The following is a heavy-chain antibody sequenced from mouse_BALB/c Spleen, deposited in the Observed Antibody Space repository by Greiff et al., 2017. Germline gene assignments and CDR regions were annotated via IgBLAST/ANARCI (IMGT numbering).Heavy chain of an antibody. CDR3: ARGAKYGNYVWYFDV. CDR2: IWAGGST. CDR1: GFSLTSYG. D-gene: IGHD2-10*02. J-gene: IGHJ1*01. Sequence: QVQLKQSGPGLVAPSQSLSITCTVSGFSLTSYGVHWVRQPPGKGLEWLGVIWAGGSTNYNSALMSRLSISKDNSKSQVFLKMNSLQTDDTAMYYCARGAKYGNYVWYFDVWGAGTTVTVSS. V-gene: IGHV2-9*02.